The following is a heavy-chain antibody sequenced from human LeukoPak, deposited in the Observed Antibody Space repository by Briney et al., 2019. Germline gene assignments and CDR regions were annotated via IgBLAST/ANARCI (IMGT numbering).Heavy chain of an antibody. CDR1: GFTFSSYS. Sequence: GGSLRLSCAAYGFTFSSYSMNWVRQDPGKGLEWVSSISSSSSYIYYADSVKGRFTISRDNAKNSLYLQMNSLRAEDTAVYYCARDRGVVATIDYFDYWGQGTLVTVSS. D-gene: IGHD5-12*01. CDR2: ISSSSSYI. J-gene: IGHJ4*02. V-gene: IGHV3-21*01. CDR3: ARDRGVVATIDYFDY.